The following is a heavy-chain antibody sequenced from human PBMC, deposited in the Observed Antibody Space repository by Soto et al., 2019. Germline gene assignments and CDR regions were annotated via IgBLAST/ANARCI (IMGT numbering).Heavy chain of an antibody. CDR1: GGSISNYY. V-gene: IGHV4-59*01. CDR2: IYYSGST. J-gene: IGHJ4*02. CDR3: ARAVLPATAPFDY. Sequence: SETLSLTCIVSGGSISNYYWSWIRQPPGKGLEWIGYIYYSGSTNYNPSLQSRVTISVDTSKNQFSLKLSSVTAAETAVYYCARAVLPATAPFDYWGQGTLVNVSS. D-gene: IGHD2-2*01.